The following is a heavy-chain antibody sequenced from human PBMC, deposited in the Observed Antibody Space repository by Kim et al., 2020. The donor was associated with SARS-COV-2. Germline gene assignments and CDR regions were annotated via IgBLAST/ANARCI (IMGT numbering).Heavy chain of an antibody. CDR3: ARWGIGPIVVVQGRDRDDAFDI. V-gene: IGHV4-39*01. Sequence: SETLSLTCTVSGGSISSSSYYWGWIRQPPGKGLEWIGSIYYSGSTYYNPSLKSRVTISVDTSKNQFSLKLSSVTAADTAVYYCARWGIGPIVVVQGRDRDDAFDIWGQGTMVTVSS. D-gene: IGHD3-22*01. J-gene: IGHJ3*02. CDR2: IYYSGST. CDR1: GGSISSSSYY.